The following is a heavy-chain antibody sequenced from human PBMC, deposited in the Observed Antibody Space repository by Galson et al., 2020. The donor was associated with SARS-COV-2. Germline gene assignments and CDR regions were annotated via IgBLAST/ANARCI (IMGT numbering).Heavy chain of an antibody. J-gene: IGHJ6*02. CDR2: TSYDGRNN. V-gene: IGHV3-30*03. D-gene: IGHD3-3*01. CDR3: ASARGVFGVVTMSVFDV. Sequence: GESLKISCAASGFTFSSYGMHWIRQAPGKGLEWVAVTSYDGRNNYYADSVTGRFTISRDSSKNTLYLQMNSLRTEDTSIYYCASARGVFGVVTMSVFDVWGQGITVIVSS. CDR1: GFTFSSYG.